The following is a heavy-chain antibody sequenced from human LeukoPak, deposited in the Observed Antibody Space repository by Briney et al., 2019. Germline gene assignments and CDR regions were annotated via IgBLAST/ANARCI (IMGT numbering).Heavy chain of an antibody. V-gene: IGHV4-31*03. CDR3: ARVHAFGTPDSSGYYYYFDY. CDR1: GGSISSGGYY. Sequence: SETLSLTCTVSGGSISSGGYYWSWIRQHPGKGLEWIGHIYYSGSTYYNPSLKSRVTISVDTSKNQFSLKLSSVTAADTAVYYCARVHAFGTPDSSGYYYYFDYWGQGTLVTVSS. D-gene: IGHD3-22*01. CDR2: IYYSGST. J-gene: IGHJ4*02.